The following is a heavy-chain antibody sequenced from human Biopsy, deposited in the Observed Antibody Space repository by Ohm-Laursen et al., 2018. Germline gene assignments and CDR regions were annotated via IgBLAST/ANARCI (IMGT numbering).Heavy chain of an antibody. D-gene: IGHD6-25*01. J-gene: IGHJ4*02. CDR1: GYKFTSYG. Sequence: SVKVSCKASGYKFTSYGMSWVRQAPGQGFEWMGRISGYNGNTNYAQKFQGRITMTIGAATSTGYMDLRSLKSDDTAVYYCARIAAAGWDDYWGQGTLVTVSS. CDR2: ISGYNGNT. V-gene: IGHV1-18*01. CDR3: ARIAAAGWDDY.